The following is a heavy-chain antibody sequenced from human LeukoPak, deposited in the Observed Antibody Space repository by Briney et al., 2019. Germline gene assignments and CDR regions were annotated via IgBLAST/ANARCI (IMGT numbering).Heavy chain of an antibody. V-gene: IGHV3-53*01. CDR3: ARDKGSFDY. CDR1: GFTVSSNH. CDR2: IYAGAST. Sequence: PGGSLRLSCAASGFTVSSNHMSWVCQAPGKGLEWVSVIYAGASTHYADTVKGRFSISRDNSKNTLYLQMNSLRAEDTAVYYCARDKGSFDYWGQGTLVTVSS. J-gene: IGHJ4*02.